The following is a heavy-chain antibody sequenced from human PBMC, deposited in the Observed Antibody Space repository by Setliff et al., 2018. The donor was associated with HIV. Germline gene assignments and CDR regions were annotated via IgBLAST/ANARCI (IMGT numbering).Heavy chain of an antibody. D-gene: IGHD3-10*01. J-gene: IGHJ5*02. CDR1: GYTFTSYD. Sequence: GASVKVSCKASGYTFTSYDINWVRQATGQGLEWMGWMNPNSGNTGYAQKFQGRVTMTRNTSISTAYMELSSLRSEDTALYFCARGWGLWFGQLSILPLDPWGQGTLVTVSS. V-gene: IGHV1-8*02. CDR2: MNPNSGNT. CDR3: ARGWGLWFGQLSILPLDP.